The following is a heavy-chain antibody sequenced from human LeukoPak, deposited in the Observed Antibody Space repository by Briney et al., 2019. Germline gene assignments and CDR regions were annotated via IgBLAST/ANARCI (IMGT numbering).Heavy chain of an antibody. Sequence: SETLSLTCTVSGGSISSSSYYWGWIRQPPGKGLEWIGSIYYSGSTYYNPSLKSRVTISVDTSKNQFSLKLSSVTAADTAVYYCARDVSDYGGNYYYYYYMDVWGKGTTVTVSS. V-gene: IGHV4-39*07. CDR1: GGSISSSSYY. CDR2: IYYSGST. CDR3: ARDVSDYGGNYYYYYYMDV. J-gene: IGHJ6*03. D-gene: IGHD4-23*01.